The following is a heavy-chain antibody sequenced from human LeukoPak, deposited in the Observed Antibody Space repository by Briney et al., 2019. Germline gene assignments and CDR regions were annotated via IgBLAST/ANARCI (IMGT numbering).Heavy chain of an antibody. CDR2: IWYDGSDK. CDR1: GFTFSSYA. V-gene: IGHV3-33*01. Sequence: GRSLRLSCAASGFTFSSYAMHWVRQAPGKGLEWVAIIWYDGSDKYYADSVKGRFTISRDNAKNSLYLQMNSLRAEDTAVYYCARDRNRGWTLYYYGMDVWGQGTTVTVSS. D-gene: IGHD6-19*01. CDR3: ARDRNRGWTLYYYGMDV. J-gene: IGHJ6*02.